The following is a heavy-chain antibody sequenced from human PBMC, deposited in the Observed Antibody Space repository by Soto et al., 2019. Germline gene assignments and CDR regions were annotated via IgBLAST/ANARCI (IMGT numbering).Heavy chain of an antibody. V-gene: IGHV4-4*07. Sequence: QVQLQESGPGLVKPSETLSLTCAVSGGSISHYYWSWIRQPAGKGLEWIGRIYSGGSTNYNPSLKSRVAMSVDTSKTQFSLNLNSVTAADAAIYFSARGPGGFGDFSLDYWGQGTLVTVSS. CDR3: ARGPGGFGDFSLDY. CDR1: GGSISHYY. J-gene: IGHJ4*02. D-gene: IGHD3-10*01. CDR2: IYSGGST.